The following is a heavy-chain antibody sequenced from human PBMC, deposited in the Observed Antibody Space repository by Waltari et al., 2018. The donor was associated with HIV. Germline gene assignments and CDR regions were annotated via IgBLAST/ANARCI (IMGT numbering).Heavy chain of an antibody. V-gene: IGHV3-33*01. CDR1: GFTFSSYG. Sequence: QVQLVESGGGVVQPGRSLRLSCAASGFTFSSYGMHWVRQAPGKGLEWVSVIWYDGSNKYYAESVKGRFTISRDNSKNTLYLQMNSLRAEDTAVYYCARDTHAASYYYYGMDVWGQGTTVTVSS. CDR2: IWYDGSNK. CDR3: ARDTHAASYYYYGMDV. J-gene: IGHJ6*02. D-gene: IGHD2-15*01.